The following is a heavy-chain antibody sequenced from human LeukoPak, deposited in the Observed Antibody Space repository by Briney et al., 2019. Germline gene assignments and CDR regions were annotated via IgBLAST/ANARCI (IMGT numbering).Heavy chain of an antibody. CDR1: GFTFSSYA. Sequence: GGSLRLSCAASGFTFSSYAMHWARQAPGKGLEWVAAISYDGSNKYSADSVKGRFTVSRDNSKNTLYLQMSSLRADDTALYYCAGVDAAMPDAFDIWGQGTTVTVSS. CDR2: ISYDGSNK. V-gene: IGHV3-30*04. D-gene: IGHD5-18*01. CDR3: AGVDAAMPDAFDI. J-gene: IGHJ3*02.